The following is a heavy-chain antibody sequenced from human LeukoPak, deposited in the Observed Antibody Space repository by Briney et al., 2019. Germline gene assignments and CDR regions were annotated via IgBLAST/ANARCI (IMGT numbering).Heavy chain of an antibody. CDR2: ISSSSSYI. CDR1: GFTFSSYA. V-gene: IGHV3-21*04. Sequence: GGSLRLSCAASGFTFSSYAMSWVRQAPGKGLEWVSSISSSSSYIYYADSVKGRFTISRDNAKNSLYLQMNSLRAEDTAVYYCAKTTTYYYDSNGYFDYWGQGTLVTVSS. D-gene: IGHD3-22*01. J-gene: IGHJ4*02. CDR3: AKTTTYYYDSNGYFDY.